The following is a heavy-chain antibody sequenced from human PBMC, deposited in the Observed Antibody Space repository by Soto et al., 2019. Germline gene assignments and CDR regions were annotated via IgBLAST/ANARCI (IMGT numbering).Heavy chain of an antibody. J-gene: IGHJ4*02. V-gene: IGHV3-64*01. CDR3: AATYCSSTSCFHFDF. CDR2: ISGNGDST. Sequence: GGSLRLSCAASGFTFSSYGMHWVRQAPGKGLEWVSAISGNGDSTYYANSVKGRFTISRDNSKNTLYLQMASLRAEDMAVYYCAATYCSSTSCFHFDFWGQGTLVTVSS. CDR1: GFTFSSYG. D-gene: IGHD2-2*01.